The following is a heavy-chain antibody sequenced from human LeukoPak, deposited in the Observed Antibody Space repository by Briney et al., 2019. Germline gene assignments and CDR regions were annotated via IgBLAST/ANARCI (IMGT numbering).Heavy chain of an antibody. D-gene: IGHD5-24*01. CDR3: ARAGTITYYYYGMDV. CDR1: GFTFSSYA. Sequence: GGSLRLSCAASGFTFSSYAMHWVRQAPGKGLEWVAVISYDGSNKYYADSVKGRFTISRDNSKNTLYLQMNSLRAEDTAVCYCARAGTITYYYYGMDVWGQGTTVTVSS. V-gene: IGHV3-30-3*01. J-gene: IGHJ6*02. CDR2: ISYDGSNK.